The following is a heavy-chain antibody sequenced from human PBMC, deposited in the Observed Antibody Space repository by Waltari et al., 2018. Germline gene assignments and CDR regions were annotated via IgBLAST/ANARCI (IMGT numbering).Heavy chain of an antibody. Sequence: QVQLQESGPGLVKPSETLSLPCAVSGYSISSGYYWGWSRQPPGKGLEWIGSNYHRGRTYYNQSLQGRVTSSVDTSKNHFSLKLSSVTAADTAVYYCARHRRGYCYPIFDYWGQGTLVTVSS. D-gene: IGHD1-26*01. V-gene: IGHV4-38-2*01. CDR1: GYSISSGYY. CDR3: ARHRRGYCYPIFDY. J-gene: IGHJ4*02. CDR2: NYHRGRT.